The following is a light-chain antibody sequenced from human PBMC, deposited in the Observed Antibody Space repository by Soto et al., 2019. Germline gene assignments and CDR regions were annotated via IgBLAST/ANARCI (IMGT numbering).Light chain of an antibody. V-gene: IGKV1-39*01. CDR1: QDINRL. Sequence: DIQMTQSPSSLSASVRDRVTITCRASQDINRLLNWYQQKPGEAPRLLIYATSILQSAVPSRVSGSGSGTDFTLTITSLQPEDFAIYYCQQTYTSPRTFGQGTKV. CDR3: QQTYTSPRT. J-gene: IGKJ1*01. CDR2: ATS.